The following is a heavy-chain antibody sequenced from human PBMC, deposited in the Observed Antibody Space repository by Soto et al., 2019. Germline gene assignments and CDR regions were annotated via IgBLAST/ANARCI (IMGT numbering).Heavy chain of an antibody. V-gene: IGHV4-61*01. CDR3: ARAGGVPAAYYYYGMDV. D-gene: IGHD2-2*01. Sequence: QVQLQESGPGLVKPSETLSLTCTVSGGSVSSGSYYWSWIRQPPGKGLEWIGYIYYSGSTNYNPAREGRVTISVDTSKNRFSLKLSSVTAADTAVYYCARAGGVPAAYYYYGMDVWGQGTTVTVSS. CDR1: GGSVSSGSYY. J-gene: IGHJ6*02. CDR2: IYYSGST.